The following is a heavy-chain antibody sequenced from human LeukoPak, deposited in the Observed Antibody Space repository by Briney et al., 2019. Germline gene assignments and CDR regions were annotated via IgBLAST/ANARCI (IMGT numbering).Heavy chain of an antibody. CDR1: GFTFGSYA. J-gene: IGHJ6*02. V-gene: IGHV3-23*01. D-gene: IGHD1-14*01. CDR3: AKDPLSPEYYYYYYGMDV. Sequence: GGSLRLSCAASGFTFGSYAMSWVRQAPGKGPEWVSAISGSGGSTYYADSVKGRFTISRDNSKNTLYLQMNSLRAEDTAVYYCAKDPLSPEYYYYYYGMDVWGQGTTVTVSS. CDR2: ISGSGGST.